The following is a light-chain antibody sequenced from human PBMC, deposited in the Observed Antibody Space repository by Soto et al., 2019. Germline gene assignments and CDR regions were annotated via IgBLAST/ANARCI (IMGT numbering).Light chain of an antibody. V-gene: IGKV1-5*03. CDR3: QQYNSYSPT. CDR1: QSISSW. CDR2: KAS. J-gene: IGKJ1*01. Sequence: EIKMTKSPSTLSASVGARVTITCRASQSISSWLAWYQQKPGKAPKLLIYKASTLESGVPSRFSGSGSGTEFTLTISSLQPDDFATYYCQQYNSYSPTFGQGTKVEIK.